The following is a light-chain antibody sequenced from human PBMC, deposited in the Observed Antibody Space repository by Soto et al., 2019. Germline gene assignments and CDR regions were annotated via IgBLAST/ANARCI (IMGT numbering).Light chain of an antibody. Sequence: QSALAQPASVSGSPGQSITISCTGASSDIGSYNYVAWYQQFPGKTPKLIIYEVRNRPSGVSFRFSGSKSGNTASLTISGLQTGDEADYYCGTWDNGLSAPYVFGTGTKVTVL. J-gene: IGLJ1*01. CDR2: EVR. CDR3: GTWDNGLSAPYV. CDR1: SSDIGSYNY. V-gene: IGLV2-14*01.